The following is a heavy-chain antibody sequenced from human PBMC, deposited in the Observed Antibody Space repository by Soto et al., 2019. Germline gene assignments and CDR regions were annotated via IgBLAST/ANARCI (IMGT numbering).Heavy chain of an antibody. D-gene: IGHD6-19*01. CDR3: ARDRPSCSGWYRDY. V-gene: IGHV6-1*01. CDR2: TYYRSKWYN. CDR1: GGSASSNSAA. J-gene: IGHJ4*02. Sequence: SQALPLTCAISGGSASSNSAAWKLIRQSPSRGLEWLGRTYYRSKWYNDYAVSVKSRITINPDTSKNQFSLQLNSVTPEDTAVYYCARDRPSCSGWYRDYSGQGTLVTVSS.